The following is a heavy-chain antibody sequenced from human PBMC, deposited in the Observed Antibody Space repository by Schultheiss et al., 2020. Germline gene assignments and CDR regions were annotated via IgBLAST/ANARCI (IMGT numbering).Heavy chain of an antibody. Sequence: KISCKASGFTFTSSAVQWVRQARGQRLEWIGWIVVGSGNTNYAQKFQERVTITRDMSTSTAYMELSSLRSEDTAVYYCAADSRGSYGLLVYFYYGMDVWGQGTTVTVSS. V-gene: IGHV1-58*01. CDR2: IVVGSGNT. CDR3: AADSRGSYGLLVYFYYGMDV. D-gene: IGHD5-18*01. CDR1: GFTFTSSA. J-gene: IGHJ6*02.